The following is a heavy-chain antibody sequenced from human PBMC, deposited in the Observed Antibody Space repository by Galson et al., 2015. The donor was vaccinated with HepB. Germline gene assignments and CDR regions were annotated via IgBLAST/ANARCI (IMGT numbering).Heavy chain of an antibody. CDR1: GFTFSSYS. CDR2: ISSSSSYI. J-gene: IGHJ6*02. CDR3: ARGNSIAVAGTSYYYYGMDV. V-gene: IGHV3-21*01. Sequence: SLRLSCAASGFTFSSYSMNWLRQAPGKGLEWVSSISSSSSYIYYADSVKGRFTISRDNAKNSLYLQMNSLRAEDTAVYYCARGNSIAVAGTSYYYYGMDVWGQGTTVTVSS. D-gene: IGHD6-19*01.